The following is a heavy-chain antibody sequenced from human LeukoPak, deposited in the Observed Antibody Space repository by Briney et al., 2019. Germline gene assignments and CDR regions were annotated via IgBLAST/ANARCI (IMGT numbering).Heavy chain of an antibody. D-gene: IGHD3-22*01. J-gene: IGHJ5*02. V-gene: IGHV5-51*01. CDR3: ARGYYDSSGYYYNWFDP. Sequence: PGESLKISCKGSGYSFTSYWIVWVRQMPGKGLEWMGIIYPGDSDTRYSPSFQGQVTIPADKSISTAYLQWSSLKASDTAMYYCARGYYDSSGYYYNWFDPWGQGTLVTVSS. CDR2: IYPGDSDT. CDR1: GYSFTSYW.